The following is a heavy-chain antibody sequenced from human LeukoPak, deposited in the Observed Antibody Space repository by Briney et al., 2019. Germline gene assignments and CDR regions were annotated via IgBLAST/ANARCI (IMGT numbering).Heavy chain of an antibody. CDR3: ARRQWTAFDF. J-gene: IGHJ3*01. CDR2: IKPDGNER. V-gene: IGHV3-7*01. Sequence: HPGGSLRPSCAASGFTFNTYWISWVRQAPGKGLQWVANIKPDGNERYYVDYVKGRFTISRDNARSSLYLQMNSLRVEDTAIYYCARRQWTAFDFWGQGTMVTVSS. D-gene: IGHD6-19*01. CDR1: GFTFNTYW.